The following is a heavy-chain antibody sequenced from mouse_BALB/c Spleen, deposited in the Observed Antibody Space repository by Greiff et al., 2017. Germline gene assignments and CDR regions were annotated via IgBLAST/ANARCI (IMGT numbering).Heavy chain of an antibody. CDR2: ISSGSSTI. Sequence: VQLVESGGGLVQPGGSRKLSCAASGFTFSSFGMHWVRQAPEKGLEWVAYISSGSSTIYYADTVKGRFTISRDNPKNTLFLQMTSLRSEDTAMYYCARPGLRYWYFDVWGAGTTVTVSS. J-gene: IGHJ1*01. D-gene: IGHD1-1*01. CDR3: ARPGLRYWYFDV. V-gene: IGHV5-17*02. CDR1: GFTFSSFG.